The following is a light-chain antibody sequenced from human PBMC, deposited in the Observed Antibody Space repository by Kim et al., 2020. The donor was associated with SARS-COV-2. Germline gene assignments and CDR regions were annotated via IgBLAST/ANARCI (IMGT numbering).Light chain of an antibody. CDR3: QQYYGYPRT. J-gene: IGKJ1*01. V-gene: IGKV1-8*01. CDR1: EDISTY. CDR2: AAS. Sequence: AIRMTQSPSSFSASTGDRVTITCRASEDISTYLAWYQQKPGQAPKFLMYAASTLQRGVPSRFSGYGSGTDFTLTISCLQSEDFATYYCQQYYGYPRTFGQGTKVDIK.